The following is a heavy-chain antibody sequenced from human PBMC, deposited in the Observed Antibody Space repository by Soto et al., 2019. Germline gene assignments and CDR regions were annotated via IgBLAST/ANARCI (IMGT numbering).Heavy chain of an antibody. CDR2: IYYSGST. V-gene: IGHV4-39*01. D-gene: IGHD6-19*01. Sequence: SETLSLTCTVSGGSISSSSYYWGWIRQPPGKGLEWIGSIYYSGSTYYNPSLKSRVTISVDTSKNQFSLKLSSVTAADTAVYYCARRAIAVANGVDYWGQGTLVTV. J-gene: IGHJ4*02. CDR1: GGSISSSSYY. CDR3: ARRAIAVANGVDY.